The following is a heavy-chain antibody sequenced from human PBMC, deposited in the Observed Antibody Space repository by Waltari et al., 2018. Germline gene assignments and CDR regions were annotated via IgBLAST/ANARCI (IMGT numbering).Heavy chain of an antibody. D-gene: IGHD1-20*01. Sequence: EMQLVESGGGLVQPGGSLRLSCAASGFTFTTYEMNWVSQAPGEGLEWISYSSSSGTSIYYADSVKGRFTISRDNAQDSLYLQMNSLRAEDTAVYYCARAAITGTGFDFWGQGSLVTVSS. CDR3: ARAAITGTGFDF. CDR1: GFTFTTYE. J-gene: IGHJ4*02. CDR2: SSSSGTSI. V-gene: IGHV3-48*03.